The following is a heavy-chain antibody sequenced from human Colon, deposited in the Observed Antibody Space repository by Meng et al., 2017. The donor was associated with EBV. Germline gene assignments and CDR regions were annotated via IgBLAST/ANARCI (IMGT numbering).Heavy chain of an antibody. Sequence: QREECPGGLEHSGPLPPTAAVSGGDLCSRNWWSWIRQPPGKGLEWIGEIYNSGSTNYNTSLKSRVTISVDESQNQFSLRLSFVTAADTAVYYCARVGAYCGGDCYHPRWGQGTLVTVSS. D-gene: IGHD2-21*02. CDR2: IYNSGST. CDR1: GGDLCSRNW. V-gene: IGHV4-4*02. J-gene: IGHJ4*02. CDR3: ARVGAYCGGDCYHPR.